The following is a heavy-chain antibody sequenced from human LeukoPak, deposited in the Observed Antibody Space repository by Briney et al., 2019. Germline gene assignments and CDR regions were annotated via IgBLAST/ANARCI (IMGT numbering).Heavy chain of an antibody. V-gene: IGHV1-18*01. CDR1: GYTFTSYG. D-gene: IGHD3-10*01. J-gene: IGHJ4*02. CDR2: ISAYNGNT. CDR3: ARGPITMVRGVVLSVARNDY. Sequence: ASVKVSCKASGYTFTSYGISWVRQAPGQGLEWMGWISAYNGNTNYAQKLQGRVTMTTDTSTSTAYMELRSLRSDDTAVYYCARGPITMVRGVVLSVARNDYWGQGTLVTVSS.